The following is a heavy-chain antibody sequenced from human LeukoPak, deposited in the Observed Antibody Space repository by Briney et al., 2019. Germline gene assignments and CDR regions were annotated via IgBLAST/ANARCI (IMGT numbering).Heavy chain of an antibody. D-gene: IGHD3-3*01. Sequence: SVKVSCKASGGTFSSYAISWVRQAPGQGLEWMGGIIPIFGTANYAQKFQGRVTITADESTSTAYMELSSLRSEDTAVYYCARVRWGPYDGYYFDYWGQGTLVTVSS. CDR1: GGTFSSYA. V-gene: IGHV1-69*13. CDR2: IIPIFGTA. CDR3: ARVRWGPYDGYYFDY. J-gene: IGHJ4*02.